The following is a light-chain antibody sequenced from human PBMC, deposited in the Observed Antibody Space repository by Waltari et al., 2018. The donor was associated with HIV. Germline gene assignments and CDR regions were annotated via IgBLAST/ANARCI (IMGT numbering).Light chain of an antibody. CDR3: QHYTSYP. V-gene: IGKV1-5*03. Sequence: DIQMTQSPSTLSVSVGDRVTITCRASQSISTWLAWYQQKPGKAPKLLIYKASSLESGVPSRVSGSGSGTEFTLTITSLQPDDFATYYCQHYTSYPFGQGTKVEIK. CDR2: KAS. CDR1: QSISTW. J-gene: IGKJ2*01.